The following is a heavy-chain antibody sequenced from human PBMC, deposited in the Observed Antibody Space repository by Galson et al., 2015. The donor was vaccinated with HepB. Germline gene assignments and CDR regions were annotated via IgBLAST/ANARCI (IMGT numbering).Heavy chain of an antibody. D-gene: IGHD3-3*02. CDR2: ISSDGSNK. V-gene: IGHV3-30*04. CDR1: GFTFNTYH. CDR3: ARSLGFDS. J-gene: IGHJ4*02. Sequence: SLRLSCAASGFTFNTYHMHWVRQAPGKGLEWMAVISSDGSNKYYADSVKGRFTISRDNAKNSLYLQMNSLRAEDTAVYYCARSLGFDSWGQGTLVTVSS.